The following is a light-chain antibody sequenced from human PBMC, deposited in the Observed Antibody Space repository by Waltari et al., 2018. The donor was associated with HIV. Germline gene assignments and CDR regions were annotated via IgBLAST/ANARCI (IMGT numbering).Light chain of an antibody. CDR3: QQRSDWRRLT. J-gene: IGKJ4*01. CDR1: QSVSNF. V-gene: IGKV3-11*01. Sequence: EIVLTQSPATLSLSPGERATLSCRASQSVSNFLAWYQHKSGQAPRLLIFDASNRANGIPARFSGSGSGTDFTLTISSLEPEDFAVYYCQQRSDWRRLTFGGGTKLEIK. CDR2: DAS.